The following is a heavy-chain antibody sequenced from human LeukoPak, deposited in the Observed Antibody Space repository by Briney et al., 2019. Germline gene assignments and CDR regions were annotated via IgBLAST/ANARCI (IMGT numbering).Heavy chain of an antibody. CDR3: ARHERYCSSTSCSDAFDI. Sequence: SETLSLTCTVSGGSINSYYWSWIRQPPGKGLEWIGYIYYSGSTNYNPSLKSRVTISVDTSKNQFSLKLSSVTAADTAVYYCARHERYCSSTSCSDAFDIWGQGTMVTVSS. J-gene: IGHJ3*02. D-gene: IGHD2-2*01. CDR2: IYYSGST. CDR1: GGSINSYY. V-gene: IGHV4-59*08.